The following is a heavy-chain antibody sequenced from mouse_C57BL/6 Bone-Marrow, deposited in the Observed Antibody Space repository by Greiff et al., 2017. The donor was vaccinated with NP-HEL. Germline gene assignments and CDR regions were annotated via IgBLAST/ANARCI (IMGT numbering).Heavy chain of an antibody. CDR3: ARPYYYGSTFDY. CDR1: GYTFTSYW. J-gene: IGHJ2*01. Sequence: QVQLQQPGAELVKPGASVKMSCKASGYTFTSYWITWVKQRPGQGLEWIGDIYPGSGSTNYNEKFKSKATLTVDTSSSTAYMQLSSLTSEDSAVYYGARPYYYGSTFDYWGQGTTLTVSS. CDR2: IYPGSGST. D-gene: IGHD1-1*01. V-gene: IGHV1-55*01.